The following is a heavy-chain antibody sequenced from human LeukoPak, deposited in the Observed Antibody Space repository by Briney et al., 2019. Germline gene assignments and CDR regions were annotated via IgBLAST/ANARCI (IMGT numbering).Heavy chain of an antibody. Sequence: GASVNVSCKASGYTFTSYGISWVRQAPGQGLEWMGWISAYNGNTNYAQKLQGRVTMTTDTSTSTAYMELRSLRSDDTAVYYCAREVGSSWQDYYGMDVWGQGTTVTVSS. CDR2: ISAYNGNT. V-gene: IGHV1-18*01. CDR3: AREVGSSWQDYYGMDV. CDR1: GYTFTSYG. D-gene: IGHD6-13*01. J-gene: IGHJ6*02.